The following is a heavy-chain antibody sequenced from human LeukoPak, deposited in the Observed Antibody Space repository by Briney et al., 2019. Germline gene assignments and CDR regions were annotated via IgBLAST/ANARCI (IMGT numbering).Heavy chain of an antibody. Sequence: ASVKVSCKASGYTFTGYYMHWVRLAPGQGLEWMGWVNPNSGGTNYAQKFQGRVTITRDTSVSTAYMELSRLRSDDTAVYYCAREIDVAGTDAFDYWGQGTLVTVSS. CDR2: VNPNSGGT. CDR3: AREIDVAGTDAFDY. D-gene: IGHD6-19*01. J-gene: IGHJ4*02. CDR1: GYTFTGYY. V-gene: IGHV1-2*02.